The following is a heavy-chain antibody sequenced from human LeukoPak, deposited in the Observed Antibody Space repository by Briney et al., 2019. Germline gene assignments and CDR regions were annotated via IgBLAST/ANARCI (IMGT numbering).Heavy chain of an antibody. J-gene: IGHJ3*02. CDR1: GFTFSSYA. V-gene: IGHV3-30*04. CDR3: ARSPGYCSGGSCYPTKRDAFDI. Sequence: PGGSLRLSCAASGFTFSSYAMHWVRQAPGKGLEWVAVISYDGSNKYYADSVKGRSTISRDNSKNTLYLQMNSLRAEDTAVYYCARSPGYCSGGSCYPTKRDAFDIWGQGTMVTVSS. CDR2: ISYDGSNK. D-gene: IGHD2-15*01.